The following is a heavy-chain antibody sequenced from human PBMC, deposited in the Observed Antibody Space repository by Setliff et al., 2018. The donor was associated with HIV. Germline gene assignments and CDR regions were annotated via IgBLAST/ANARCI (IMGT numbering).Heavy chain of an antibody. CDR1: GFTFSDYY. V-gene: IGHV3-11*01. CDR3: AKDARWNYVGFDY. D-gene: IGHD1-7*01. Sequence: LRLSCAASGFTFSDYYMSWIRQAPGKGLEWVSYISSSGSTIYYADSVKGRFTISRGNAKNSLYLQMNSLRAEDTAVYYCAKDARWNYVGFDYWGQGTLVTVSS. J-gene: IGHJ4*02. CDR2: ISSSGSTI.